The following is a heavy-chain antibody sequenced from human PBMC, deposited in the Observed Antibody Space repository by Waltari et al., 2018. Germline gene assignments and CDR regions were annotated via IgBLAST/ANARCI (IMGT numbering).Heavy chain of an antibody. CDR1: GSTFSNYE. Sequence: EVQVVESGGGLVQPGGSLRLSCPASGSTFSNYEMHWVRQAPGKGLEWVSYISNGGSTVYYADSVKGRFTISRDNAKNSLYLEMNSLRAEDTAVYYCARPSTEYYYYYYYMDVWGKGTTVTVS. J-gene: IGHJ6*03. CDR3: ARPSTEYYYYYYYMDV. CDR2: ISNGGSTV. V-gene: IGHV3-48*03.